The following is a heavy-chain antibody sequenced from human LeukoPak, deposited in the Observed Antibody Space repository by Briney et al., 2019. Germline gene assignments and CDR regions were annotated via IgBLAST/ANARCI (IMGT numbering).Heavy chain of an antibody. CDR1: GGSLRSYC. Sequence: PSETLSLTCSVSGGSLRSYCWDWIRQPPGKGLEWIGYICYSGSTNYNPSLKSRVTMSIDTSKNQFSLKLSSVTAADTAVYYCARQVTATGPVDYWGQGTLVTVSS. D-gene: IGHD4-11*01. CDR3: ARQVTATGPVDY. CDR2: ICYSGST. J-gene: IGHJ4*02. V-gene: IGHV4-59*08.